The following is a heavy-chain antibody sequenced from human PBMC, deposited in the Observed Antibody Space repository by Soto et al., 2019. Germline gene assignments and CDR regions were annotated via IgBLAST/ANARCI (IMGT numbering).Heavy chain of an antibody. D-gene: IGHD2-15*01. CDR3: AAFSSVAASGYFKF. V-gene: IGHV1-69*01. Sequence: QVQLVQSGAEVKEPGSSVKVSCKATGDLFNNYAFNWVRQAPGQGLEWMGRISPLFSTTNYAQKFQGRVTVGAGEITNYCQPEMSKLESEDTAMYLRAAFSSVAASGYFKFWGQGTLVTVSP. CDR2: ISPLFSTT. CDR1: GDLFNNYA. J-gene: IGHJ4*02.